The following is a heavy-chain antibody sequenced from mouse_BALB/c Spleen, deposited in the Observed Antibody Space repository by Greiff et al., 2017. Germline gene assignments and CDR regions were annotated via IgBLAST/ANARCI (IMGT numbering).Heavy chain of an antibody. V-gene: IGHV2-6-7*01. CDR2: IWGDGST. CDR3: ARDQSSYYGFYAY. Sequence: VKLMESGPGLVAPSQSLSITCTVSGFSLTGYGVNWVRQPPGKGLEWLGMIWGDGSTDYNSALKSRLSISKDNSKSQVFLKMNSLQTDDTARYYCARDQSSYYGFYAYWGQGTLVTVSA. CDR1: GFSLTGYG. D-gene: IGHD1-2*01. J-gene: IGHJ3*01.